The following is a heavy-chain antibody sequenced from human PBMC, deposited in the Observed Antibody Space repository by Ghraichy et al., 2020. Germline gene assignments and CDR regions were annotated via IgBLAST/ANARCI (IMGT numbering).Heavy chain of an antibody. V-gene: IGHV4-39*01. CDR1: GGSISSSSYY. CDR3: AKSRVAAAGDPYNWFDP. CDR2: IYYSGST. J-gene: IGHJ5*02. Sequence: SETLSLTCTVSGGSISSSSYYWGWIRQPPGKGLEWIGSIYYSGSTYYNPSLKSRVTISVDTSKNQFSLKLSSVTAADTAVYYCAKSRVAAAGDPYNWFDPWGQGTLVTVSS. D-gene: IGHD6-13*01.